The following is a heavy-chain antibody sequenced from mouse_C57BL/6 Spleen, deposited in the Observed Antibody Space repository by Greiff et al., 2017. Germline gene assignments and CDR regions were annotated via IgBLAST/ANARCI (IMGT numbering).Heavy chain of an antibody. J-gene: IGHJ4*01. CDR3: ARSYYYGSYAMDY. CDR1: GFTFSSYG. CDR2: ISSGGSYT. D-gene: IGHD1-1*01. Sequence: VQLQQSGGDLVKPGGSLKLSCAASGFTFSSYGMSWVRQTPGKRLEWVATISSGGSYTYYPDSVKGRFTISRDNAKNTLYLQMSSLKSEDTAMYYCARSYYYGSYAMDYWGQGTSVTVSS. V-gene: IGHV5-6*01.